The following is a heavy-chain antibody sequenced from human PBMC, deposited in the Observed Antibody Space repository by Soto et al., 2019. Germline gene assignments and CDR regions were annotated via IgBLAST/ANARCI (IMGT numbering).Heavy chain of an antibody. J-gene: IGHJ5*02. D-gene: IGHD6-19*01. CDR3: AREAYSSGLNWFDP. Sequence: EVQLVESGGGLVQPGGSLRLSCAASGFTFSSYSMNWVRQAPGKGLEWVSYISSSSSTIYYADSVKGRFTISRDNAKNSLDLQMNSLRDEDTAVYYCAREAYSSGLNWFDPWGQGTLVTVSS. CDR1: GFTFSSYS. CDR2: ISSSSSTI. V-gene: IGHV3-48*02.